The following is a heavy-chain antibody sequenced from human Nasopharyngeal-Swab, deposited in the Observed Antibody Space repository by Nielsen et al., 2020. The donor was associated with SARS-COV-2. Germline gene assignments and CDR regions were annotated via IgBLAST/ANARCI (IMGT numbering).Heavy chain of an antibody. J-gene: IGHJ5*02. V-gene: IGHV6-1*01. CDR2: TYYRSKWYN. Sequence: SQTLSLTRAISGDSVSSNSAAWNWIRPSPSRGLEWLGRTYYRSKWYNDYAVSVKSRITINPDTSKNQFSLQLNSVTPEDTAVYYCARGGSSSWLNWFDPWGQGTLVTVSS. D-gene: IGHD6-13*01. CDR1: GDSVSSNSAA. CDR3: ARGGSSSWLNWFDP.